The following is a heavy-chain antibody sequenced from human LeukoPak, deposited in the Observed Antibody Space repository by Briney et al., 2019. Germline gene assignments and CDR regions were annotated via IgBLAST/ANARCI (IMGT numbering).Heavy chain of an antibody. D-gene: IGHD5-12*01. CDR3: AFEGPVSGYAFDP. J-gene: IGHJ5*02. Sequence: SETLSFTCAVYGESFSEYYWSWIRQPPGKGLEWIGQINHSGGTNYHPSLKTRVTISLDTSKNQVSLKLRSVTAADTAVYYCAFEGPVSGYAFDPWGQGALVAVSS. V-gene: IGHV4-34*01. CDR1: GESFSEYY. CDR2: INHSGGT.